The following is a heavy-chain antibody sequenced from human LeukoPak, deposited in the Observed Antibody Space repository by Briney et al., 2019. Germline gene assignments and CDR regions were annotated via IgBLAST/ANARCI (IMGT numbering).Heavy chain of an antibody. CDR1: GFIFSNYG. Sequence: PGGSLSLSCAASGFIFSNYGMDWVRQAPGKGLEWVAIIQYDGSYQWYAESVKGRFTVSRDNSKNRLYLQMNSLRAEDTAVYYCATVRGASGSRWYFDYWGQGTMVTVSS. V-gene: IGHV3-30*02. CDR3: ATVRGASGSRWYFDY. J-gene: IGHJ4*01. CDR2: IQYDGSYQ. D-gene: IGHD6-13*01.